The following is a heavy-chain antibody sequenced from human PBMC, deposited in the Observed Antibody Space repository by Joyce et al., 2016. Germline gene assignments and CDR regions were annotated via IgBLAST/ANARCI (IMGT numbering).Heavy chain of an antibody. D-gene: IGHD6-25*01. Sequence: QVQLVESGGGVVQPGRSLRLSCAASGLTLSNYGVHWVRQALSKGLEWVAVISYDGIYKYYADSVKGRFTISRDNSKNTVFLEMNSLRTEDTAVYYCAKILTATYSSGWFLDYWGQGTLVTVSS. CDR2: ISYDGIYK. CDR1: GLTLSNYG. V-gene: IGHV3-30*18. J-gene: IGHJ4*02. CDR3: AKILTATYSSGWFLDY.